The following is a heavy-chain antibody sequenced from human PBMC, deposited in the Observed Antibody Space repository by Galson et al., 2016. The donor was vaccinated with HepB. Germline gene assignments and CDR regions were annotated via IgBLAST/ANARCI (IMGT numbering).Heavy chain of an antibody. J-gene: IGHJ6*02. Sequence: SLRLSCATSGFSFNIYSMHWVRQAPGKGLEWVSSISSSSTYIYYADSVKGRFTISRDNAKNSLYLQMSSLRGEDTAVYYCARDHLVNMVRGDKHFHYGMDVWGQGTAVTVSS. CDR3: ARDHLVNMVRGDKHFHYGMDV. CDR1: GFSFNIYS. D-gene: IGHD3-10*01. V-gene: IGHV3-21*04. CDR2: ISSSSTYI.